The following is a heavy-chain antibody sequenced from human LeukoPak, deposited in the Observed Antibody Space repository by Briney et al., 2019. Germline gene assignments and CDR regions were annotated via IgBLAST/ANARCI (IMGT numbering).Heavy chain of an antibody. Sequence: SETLSLTCTVSGGSISSYYWSWIRQPAGKGLEWIGRIYTSGSTNYNPSLKSRVTMSVDTSKNQFPLKLSSVTAADTAVYYCARDQYYDILTGYYALVYFDYWGQGTLVTVSS. CDR1: GGSISSYY. CDR3: ARDQYYDILTGYYALVYFDY. V-gene: IGHV4-4*07. D-gene: IGHD3-9*01. CDR2: IYTSGST. J-gene: IGHJ4*02.